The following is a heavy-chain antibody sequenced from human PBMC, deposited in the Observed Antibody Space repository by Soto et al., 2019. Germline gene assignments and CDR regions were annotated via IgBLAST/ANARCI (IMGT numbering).Heavy chain of an antibody. CDR2: IYYSGST. CDR3: ARLRRIAVAGTSYYFDY. D-gene: IGHD6-19*01. CDR1: GGSISSSSYY. J-gene: IGHJ4*02. V-gene: IGHV4-39*02. Sequence: SETLSLTCTVSGGSISSSSYYWGWIRQPPGKGLEWIGSIYYSGSTYYNPSLKSRVTISVDTSKNHFSLKLSSVTAADTAVYYCARLRRIAVAGTSYYFDYWGQGTLVTVSS.